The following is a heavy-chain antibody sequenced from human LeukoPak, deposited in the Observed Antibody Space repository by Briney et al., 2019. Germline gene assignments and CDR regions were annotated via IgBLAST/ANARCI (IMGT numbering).Heavy chain of an antibody. D-gene: IGHD3-10*01. CDR3: AREDVHYYSSGSSGVAYAI. CDR1: GGSLAEYY. CDR2: IYDSGST. V-gene: IGHV4-59*01. J-gene: IGHJ3*02. Sequence: PSQTLSPTCSVSGGSLAEYYGNWIRQSARNGLEWIGYIYDSGSTNYNTSFRSRVAISVDTSKNQFSLILSSVTTADTAVYYCAREDVHYYSSGSSGVAYAIWGQGTRVTVSS.